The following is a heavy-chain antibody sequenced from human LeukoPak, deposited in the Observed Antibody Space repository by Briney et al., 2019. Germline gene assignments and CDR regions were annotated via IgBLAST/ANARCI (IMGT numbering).Heavy chain of an antibody. CDR2: TRNKANSYTT. Sequence: GGSLRLSCAASGITFSDHYMDWVRQAPGKGLEWVGRTRNKANSYTTEYAASVKGRFTISRDDSKNSLYLQMNSLKTEDTAVYYCARYSGYDSPFDYWGQGTLVTVSS. D-gene: IGHD5-12*01. J-gene: IGHJ4*02. CDR1: GITFSDHY. CDR3: ARYSGYDSPFDY. V-gene: IGHV3-72*01.